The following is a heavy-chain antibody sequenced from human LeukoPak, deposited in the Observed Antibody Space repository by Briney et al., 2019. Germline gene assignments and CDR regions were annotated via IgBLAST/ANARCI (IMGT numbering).Heavy chain of an antibody. CDR1: GGSISSGGYY. Sequence: SQTLSLTCTVPGGSISSGGYYWSWIRQHPGKGLEWIGYIYYSGSTYYNPSLKSRVTISVDTSKNQFSLKLSSVTAADTAVYYCARGTGTTRQYYYGMDVWGQGTTVTVSS. J-gene: IGHJ6*02. D-gene: IGHD1-7*01. V-gene: IGHV4-31*03. CDR3: ARGTGTTRQYYYGMDV. CDR2: IYYSGST.